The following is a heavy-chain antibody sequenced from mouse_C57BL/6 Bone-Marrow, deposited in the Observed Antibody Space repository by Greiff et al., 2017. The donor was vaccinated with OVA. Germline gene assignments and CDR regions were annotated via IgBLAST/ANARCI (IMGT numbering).Heavy chain of an antibody. Sequence: EVKLQESGPGLVKPSPSLSLSCSVTGYSFTSGYFCNWLRQFPRNQLEWMDYLSYNGSNNYNPSLKNRISITRDTSKNQFFLKLNSVTTEDTATYYCARALITSCFDYWGQGTTLTVSS. CDR1: GYSFTSGYF. CDR3: ARALITSCFDY. V-gene: IGHV3-6*01. D-gene: IGHD1-1*01. J-gene: IGHJ2*01. CDR2: LSYNGSN.